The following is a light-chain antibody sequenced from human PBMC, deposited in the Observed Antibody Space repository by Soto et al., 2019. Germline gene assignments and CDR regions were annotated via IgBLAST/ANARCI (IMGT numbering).Light chain of an antibody. CDR2: SAS. V-gene: IGKV1-9*01. J-gene: IGKJ4*01. Sequence: DIQMTHSPSSLSASVGDRVTITCRASQGISSYLAWYQQKPGKAPDLLIYSASTLQSGVPSRFSGSGSETEFSLTIRALQPEDFATYYCQQLSRYPLTFGGGTKVDIK. CDR3: QQLSRYPLT. CDR1: QGISSY.